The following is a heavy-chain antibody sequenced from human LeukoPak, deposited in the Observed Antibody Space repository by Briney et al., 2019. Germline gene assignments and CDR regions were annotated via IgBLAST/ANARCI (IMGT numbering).Heavy chain of an antibody. CDR2: IIPIFGTA. J-gene: IGHJ6*03. V-gene: IGHV1-69*13. Sequence: ASVKVSCKASGGTFSSYAISWVRQAPGQGLEWMGGIIPIFGTANYAQKFQGRVTITADESTSTAYMELSSLRSEDTAVYYCARGGAARRDYYYYYYMDVWGKGTTVTVSS. CDR3: ARGGAARRDYYYYYYMDV. CDR1: GGTFSSYA. D-gene: IGHD6-6*01.